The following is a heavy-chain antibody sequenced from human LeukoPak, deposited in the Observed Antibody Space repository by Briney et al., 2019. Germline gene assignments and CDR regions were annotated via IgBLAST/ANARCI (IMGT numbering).Heavy chain of an antibody. CDR2: ISYSGST. CDR3: ARTGSDYVRWFDP. J-gene: IGHJ5*02. V-gene: IGHV4-59*08. D-gene: IGHD5-12*01. CDR1: GGSISSYY. Sequence: SETLSLTCTVSGGSISSYYWSWIRQPPGKGLEWIGYISYSGSTNYNPSLKSRVTISVDTSKNQFSLKLSSVTAADTAVYYCARTGSDYVRWFDPWGQGTLVTVSS.